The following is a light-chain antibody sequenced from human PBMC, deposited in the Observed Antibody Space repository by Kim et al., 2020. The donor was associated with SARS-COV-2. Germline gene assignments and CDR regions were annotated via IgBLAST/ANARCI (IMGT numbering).Light chain of an antibody. V-gene: IGLV4-69*01. CDR1: SGNSSYA. CDR2: LNSDGSH. J-gene: IGLJ3*02. Sequence: SVKLTCTPGSGNSSYAIAWHQQQPGKGPRYLMNLNSDGSHSRGDGIPDRFSGSNSGAERYLTISSRQSEDEADYYCQTWGTGPWVFGGGTQLTVL. CDR3: QTWGTGPWV.